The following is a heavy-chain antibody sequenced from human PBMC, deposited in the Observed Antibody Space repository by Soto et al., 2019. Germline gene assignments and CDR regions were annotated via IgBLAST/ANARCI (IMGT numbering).Heavy chain of an antibody. CDR3: ARPIPRWSYHYGMDV. V-gene: IGHV3-30*03. Sequence: PWGSLRLSCEASEFTFISYAIHLFRHSPFRGLEWVALISFDGSKEYYADSVKGRFIISRDNSRSMVYLQMDSLRPDDTAIYYCARPIPRWSYHYGMDVWGQGTTVTVSS. D-gene: IGHD2-15*01. J-gene: IGHJ6*02. CDR1: EFTFISYA. CDR2: ISFDGSKE.